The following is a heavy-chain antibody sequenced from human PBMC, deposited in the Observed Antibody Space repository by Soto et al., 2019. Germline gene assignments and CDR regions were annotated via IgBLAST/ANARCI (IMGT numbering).Heavy chain of an antibody. J-gene: IGHJ5*02. CDR2: FYSSGSI. CDR1: GYFIGAGGYY. V-gene: IGHV4-31*03. D-gene: IGHD6-19*01. Sequence: QIELQESGPGLVKPSQTLSLTCFVSGYFIGAGGYYWSWIRHHPGKGLEWIGSFYSSGSIIYNTSLSSRVSITGDMSTNQFSMSLTSVTAADTARYYCARMYSSGSGWFHPWGQGTLVTVSS. CDR3: ARMYSSGSGWFHP.